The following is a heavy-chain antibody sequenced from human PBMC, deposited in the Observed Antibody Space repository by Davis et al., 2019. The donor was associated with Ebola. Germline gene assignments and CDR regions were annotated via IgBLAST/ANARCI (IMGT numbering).Heavy chain of an antibody. CDR2: ISSSGSTI. CDR3: LGKVPAANYYYYGMDV. V-gene: IGHV3-11*04. CDR1: GFTFSDYY. J-gene: IGHJ6*02. Sequence: GESLKISCAASGFTFSDYYMSWIRQAPGKGLEWVSYISSSGSTIYYADSVKGRFTISRDNAKNSLYLQMNSLRAEDTAVYYCLGKVPAANYYYYGMDVWGQGTTVTASS. D-gene: IGHD2-2*01.